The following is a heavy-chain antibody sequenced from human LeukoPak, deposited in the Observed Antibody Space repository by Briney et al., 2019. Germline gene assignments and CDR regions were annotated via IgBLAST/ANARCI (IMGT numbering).Heavy chain of an antibody. V-gene: IGHV3-30*03. D-gene: IGHD6-6*01. CDR1: GFAFSSYG. CDR3: ARDIDEYSSS. J-gene: IGHJ4*02. CDR2: ISYDGSNK. Sequence: GRSLRLSCAASGFAFSSYGMHWVRQAPGKGLEWVAVISYDGSNKYYADSVKGRFTISRDNSKNTPYLQMNSLRAEDTAVYYCARDIDEYSSSWGQGTLVTVSS.